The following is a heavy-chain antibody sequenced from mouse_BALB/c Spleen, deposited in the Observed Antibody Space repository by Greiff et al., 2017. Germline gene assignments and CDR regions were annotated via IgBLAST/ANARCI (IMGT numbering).Heavy chain of an antibody. CDR1: GFTFSSFG. J-gene: IGHJ3*01. CDR3: ARDALFAY. Sequence: EVQVVESGGGLVQPGGSRKLSCAASGFTFSSFGMHWVRQAPEKGLEWVAYISSGSSTIYYADTVKGRFTISRDNPKNTLFLQMTSLRSEDTAMYYCARDALFAYWGQGTLVTVSA. CDR2: ISSGSSTI. V-gene: IGHV5-17*02.